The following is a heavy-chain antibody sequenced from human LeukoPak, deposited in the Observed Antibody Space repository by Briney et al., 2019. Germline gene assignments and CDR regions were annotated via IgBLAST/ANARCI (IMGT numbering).Heavy chain of an antibody. CDR1: GFTVSSNY. J-gene: IGHJ4*02. CDR2: ISGTGGGST. Sequence: PGGSLRLSCAASGFTVSSNYMSWVSQAPGKGLEWVSVISGTGGGSTYYADSVRGRFTISRDNSKNTLYLQMNSLRAEDTALYYCAKNLAAADSPVDYWGQGTLVTVSS. D-gene: IGHD6-13*01. V-gene: IGHV3-23*01. CDR3: AKNLAAADSPVDY.